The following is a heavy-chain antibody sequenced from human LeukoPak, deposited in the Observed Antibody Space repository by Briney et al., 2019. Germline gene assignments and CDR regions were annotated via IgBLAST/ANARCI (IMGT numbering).Heavy chain of an antibody. CDR2: IYHSGST. CDR3: ATWNFLTAAAFDF. V-gene: IGHV4-4*02. Sequence: SETLSLTCGVSGGSISSNNWWSWVRQPPGKGLEWIGEIYHSGSTNYNPSLKSRVTISLDTSKNQLSLNLSSVTAADTAVYYCATWNFLTAAAFDFWGQGTPVTVSS. D-gene: IGHD2-2*01. J-gene: IGHJ4*02. CDR1: GGSISSNNW.